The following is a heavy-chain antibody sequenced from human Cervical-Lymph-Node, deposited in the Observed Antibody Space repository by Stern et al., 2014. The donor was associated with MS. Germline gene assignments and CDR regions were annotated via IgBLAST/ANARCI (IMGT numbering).Heavy chain of an antibody. V-gene: IGHV5-51*01. Sequence: VQLVQSGAELIRPGESLKISCKGSGYKFSIYWIAWVRQMPGKGLEWMGMLYPGDSETRYSQSFQGQGTMSADKSTSTAYLQWSSLNASDTAMYFCARQTTAWASDVWGQGTLVTVSS. D-gene: IGHD1-14*01. CDR1: GYKFSIYW. CDR3: ARQTTAWASDV. CDR2: LYPGDSET. J-gene: IGHJ4*02.